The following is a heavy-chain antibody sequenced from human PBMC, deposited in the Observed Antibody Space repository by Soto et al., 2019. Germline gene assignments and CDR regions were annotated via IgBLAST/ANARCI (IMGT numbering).Heavy chain of an antibody. CDR3: ARDPRWLQLTLYDY. D-gene: IGHD5-12*01. Sequence: SETLSLTCAVSGDSISSGAWWSWVRQSPGKGLEWIGEINHSGSTNYNPSLKSRVTISVDTSKNQFSLKLSSVTAADTAVYYCARDPRWLQLTLYDYWGQGTLVTVSS. J-gene: IGHJ4*02. V-gene: IGHV4-4*02. CDR1: GDSISSGAW. CDR2: INHSGST.